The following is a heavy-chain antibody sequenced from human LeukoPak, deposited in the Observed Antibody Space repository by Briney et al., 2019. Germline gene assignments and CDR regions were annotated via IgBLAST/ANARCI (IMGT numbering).Heavy chain of an antibody. CDR1: GFTVSSSY. CDR2: FYRGDST. Sequence: GGSLRLSCAASGFTVSSSYMYWVRQAPGKGLEWVSFFYRGDSTYYAESVRGRFTISRDNSKNTLYLLMNSLIPEDTAVYYCAREGAARLHFQNWGQGTLVTVSS. CDR3: AREGAARLHFQN. V-gene: IGHV3-53*01. J-gene: IGHJ1*01. D-gene: IGHD6-6*01.